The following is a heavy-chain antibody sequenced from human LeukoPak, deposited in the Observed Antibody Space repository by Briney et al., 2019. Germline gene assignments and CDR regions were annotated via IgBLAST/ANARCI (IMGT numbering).Heavy chain of an antibody. CDR3: ARDGYDFWSGYYGTFYP. D-gene: IGHD3-3*01. CDR2: INPNSGGT. V-gene: IGHV1-2*02. CDR1: GYTFTGYY. J-gene: IGHJ5*02. Sequence: ASVKVSCKASGYTFTGYYMHWVRQAPGQGLEWMGWINPNSGGTNYAQKFQGRVTMTRDTSISTAYMELSRLRSDDTAVYYCARDGYDFWSGYYGTFYPWGQGTLVTVSS.